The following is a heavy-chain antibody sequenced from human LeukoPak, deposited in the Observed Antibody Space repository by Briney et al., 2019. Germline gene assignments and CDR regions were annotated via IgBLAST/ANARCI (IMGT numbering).Heavy chain of an antibody. CDR3: AKPQHYAVDPPYFEN. J-gene: IGHJ4*02. V-gene: IGHV3-30*18. D-gene: IGHD6-19*01. CDR1: GFSFSTYA. Sequence: GGSLRLSCAASGFSFSTYAMHWVRQAPGKGLEWVALISFDGSHEYYASSVKCRFTVSRDNSTNVKYLQLNSLRSEDTAVYYCAKPQHYAVDPPYFENWGQGTLVTVSS. CDR2: ISFDGSHE.